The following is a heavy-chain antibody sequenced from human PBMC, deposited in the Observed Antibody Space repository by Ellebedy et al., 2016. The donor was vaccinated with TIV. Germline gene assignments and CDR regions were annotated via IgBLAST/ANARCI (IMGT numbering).Heavy chain of an antibody. D-gene: IGHD2-2*01. CDR1: GGSITSAGYY. CDR3: ARAQGGSTTTCYAIDL. CDR2: TYYSGSP. V-gene: IGHV4-31*03. Sequence: SETLSLXXTVSGGSITSAGYYWTWIRQHPEKGLEWIGYTYYSGSPYYNPSLRSRVTISVDTSKNQFSLDLSSVTAADTAVYYCARAQGGSTTTCYAIDLWGQGTKVTVSS. J-gene: IGHJ3*01.